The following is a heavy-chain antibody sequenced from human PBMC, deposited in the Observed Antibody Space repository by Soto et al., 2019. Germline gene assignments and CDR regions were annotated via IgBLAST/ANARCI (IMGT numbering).Heavy chain of an antibody. CDR2: ISYDGSTK. CDR1: GFPFNSYG. CDR3: VGGYYYGDY. D-gene: IGHD3-22*01. J-gene: IGHJ4*02. Sequence: QVQLVESGGGVVQPGRSLRLSCAASGFPFNSYGMHWVRQAPGKGLEWVAVISYDGSTKYYADSVKGRFTISRDNSKNTLYLHMNSLRAEDMAVYYCVGGYYYGDYWGQGTLVTVSS. V-gene: IGHV3-30*03.